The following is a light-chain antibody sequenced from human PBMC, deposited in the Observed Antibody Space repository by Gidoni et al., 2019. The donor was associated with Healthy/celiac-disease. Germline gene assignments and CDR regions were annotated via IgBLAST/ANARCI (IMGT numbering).Light chain of an antibody. Sequence: EIVLTQSPGTLSLSPGERATLSCRASQSVSSSYLAWYQQKPGQAPRLLIYGASSWATGIPDRFSGSGSGTDFTLTISRLEPEDFAVYYCHQYGSSPRTFGQGTKVEIK. J-gene: IGKJ1*01. CDR1: QSVSSSY. V-gene: IGKV3-20*01. CDR3: HQYGSSPRT. CDR2: GAS.